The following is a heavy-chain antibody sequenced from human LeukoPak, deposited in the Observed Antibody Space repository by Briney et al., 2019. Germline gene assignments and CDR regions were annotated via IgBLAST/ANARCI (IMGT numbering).Heavy chain of an antibody. CDR3: ARHPFATPFDR. CDR2: VFHTGDS. J-gene: IGHJ5*02. V-gene: IGHV4-59*08. CDR1: GASISSYY. D-gene: IGHD2-15*01. Sequence: ASETLSLTCTVSGASISSYYWSWIRQPPGKGLEWIGYVFHTGDSNCNPSLKRRVTMSLDTSKNQLSLRLTSVTAADTAVYYCARHPFATPFDRWGRGTLVTVSS.